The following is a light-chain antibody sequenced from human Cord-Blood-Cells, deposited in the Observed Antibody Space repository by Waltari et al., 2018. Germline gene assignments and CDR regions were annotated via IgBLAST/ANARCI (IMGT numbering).Light chain of an antibody. CDR3: QQYGSSPLT. CDR1: QSVSSSY. CDR2: GAS. Sequence: EIVLTQSPGTLSLSPGERATLSCRASQSVSSSYLAWYQQKPGQAPRLRIYGASSRATVIPDRFSGSWSGTDFTLTISILEPEDFAVYYCQQYGSSPLTFGGGTKLEIK. J-gene: IGKJ4*01. V-gene: IGKV3-20*01.